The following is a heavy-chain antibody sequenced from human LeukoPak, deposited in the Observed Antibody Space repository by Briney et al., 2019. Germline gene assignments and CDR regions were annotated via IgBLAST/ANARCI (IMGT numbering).Heavy chain of an antibody. CDR3: ARDAWGYYDSSGYSFGSQYYMDV. D-gene: IGHD3-22*01. CDR2: ISGGGHST. V-gene: IGHV3-23*01. CDR1: GFTFSVHA. Sequence: GGSLRLSCAASGFTFSVHAMTWVRQAPGKGLEWVSAISGGGHSTYYADSVRGRFTISSDHSRNTLSLQMNRLSAEDTAFYYCARDAWGYYDSSGYSFGSQYYMDVWGKGTTVTVSS. J-gene: IGHJ6*03.